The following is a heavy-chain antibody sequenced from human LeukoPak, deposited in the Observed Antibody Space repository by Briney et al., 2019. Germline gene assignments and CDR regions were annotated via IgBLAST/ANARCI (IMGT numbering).Heavy chain of an antibody. CDR2: IYYSGST. V-gene: IGHV4-39*01. Sequence: SETLSLTCTVSGGSISSSSYYWGWIRQPPGKGLEWIGSIYYSGSTYYNPSLKSRVTISVDTSKNQFSLELSSVTAADTAVYYCARNVVRGDYPNWYFDLWGRGTLVTVSS. CDR3: ARNVVRGDYPNWYFDL. CDR1: GGSISSSSYY. J-gene: IGHJ2*01. D-gene: IGHD4-17*01.